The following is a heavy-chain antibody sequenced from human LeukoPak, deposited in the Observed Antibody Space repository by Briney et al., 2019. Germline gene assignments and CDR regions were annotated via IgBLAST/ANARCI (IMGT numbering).Heavy chain of an antibody. CDR3: ARDQYFDP. CDR2: INHSGST. V-gene: IGHV4-34*01. J-gene: IGHJ5*02. CDR1: GGSFSGYY. Sequence: SETLSLTCAVYGGSFSGYYWSWIRQPPGKGLEWIGEINHSGSTNYNPSSKSRVTISVDTSKNQFSLKLSSVTAADTAVYYCARDQYFDPWGQGTLVTVSS.